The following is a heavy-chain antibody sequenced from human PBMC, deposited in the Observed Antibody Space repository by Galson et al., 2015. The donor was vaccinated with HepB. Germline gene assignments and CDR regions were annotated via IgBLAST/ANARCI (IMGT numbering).Heavy chain of an antibody. J-gene: IGHJ4*02. CDR2: ITPLFGTA. CDR1: GGTFNNYA. D-gene: IGHD3-3*01. V-gene: IGHV1-69*13. CDR3: ATLHNFDFWSGYQFHYLDS. Sequence: SVKVSCKASGGTFNNYAFSWVRQAPGQGPEWMGGITPLFGTANYAQRFQGRVTITADEATSTVYMGLSSLRSEDTAMYYCATLHNFDFWSGYQFHYLDSWGQGTLVTVSS.